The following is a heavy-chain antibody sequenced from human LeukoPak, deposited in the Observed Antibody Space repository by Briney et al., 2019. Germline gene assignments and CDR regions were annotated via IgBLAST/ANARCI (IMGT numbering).Heavy chain of an antibody. CDR2: ITSSGCTI. D-gene: IGHD3-16*01. CDR1: RFTFSDYY. J-gene: IGHJ5*02. V-gene: IGHV3-11*04. CDR3: ASQSYARFDP. Sequence: GGSLRLSCAASRFTFSDYYMRWMRQAPGKGLEWVSNITSSGCTIYYAVSVKGRFTISRDNARNSLFLQMNSLRVEDTAVYYCASQSYARFDPWGQGTLVTVSS.